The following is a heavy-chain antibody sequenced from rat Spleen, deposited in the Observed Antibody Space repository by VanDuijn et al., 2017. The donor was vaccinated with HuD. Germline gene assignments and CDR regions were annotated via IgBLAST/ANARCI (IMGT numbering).Heavy chain of an antibody. Sequence: EVQLVESGGDLVQPGRSLKLTCAASGFNLSHYGMAWVRQAPTKGLEWVATLSYDGHTTYYRDSVKGRFTISRDIAKSTLYHQMDSLGSEDTATYYCARRHYGYTDYFDYWGQGVMVTVSS. CDR1: GFNLSHYG. J-gene: IGHJ2*01. V-gene: IGHV5-29*01. CDR2: LSYDGHTT. D-gene: IGHD1-11*01. CDR3: ARRHYGYTDYFDY.